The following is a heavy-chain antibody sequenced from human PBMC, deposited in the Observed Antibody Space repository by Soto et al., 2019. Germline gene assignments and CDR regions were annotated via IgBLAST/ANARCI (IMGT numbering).Heavy chain of an antibody. CDR3: ARRKVLVGASPFDY. Sequence: QLQLQESGPGLVKPSETLSLTCTVSGGSISSRSYYWGWIRQPPGKGLEWIGSIYYSGTTYDNPSLKSRVTISVDTSRNQFSLNLNSVTAADTAVYYCARRKVLVGASPFDYWGQGSLVTVSS. J-gene: IGHJ4*02. V-gene: IGHV4-39*01. CDR1: GGSISSRSYY. D-gene: IGHD1-26*01. CDR2: IYYSGTT.